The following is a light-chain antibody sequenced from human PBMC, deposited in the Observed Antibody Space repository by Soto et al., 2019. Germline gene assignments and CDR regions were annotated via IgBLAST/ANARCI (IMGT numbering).Light chain of an antibody. Sequence: DIQMTHSPCTLSSSVGDTVTVTCRASQSVSGWLAWYQQKPGEAPKLLIYDASALPRGVPSRFSGSGSGTKFTLTIASLQPDDFATYYCQQYETFSGTFGPGTKVDIK. CDR3: QQYETFSGT. CDR1: QSVSGW. V-gene: IGKV1-5*01. CDR2: DAS. J-gene: IGKJ1*01.